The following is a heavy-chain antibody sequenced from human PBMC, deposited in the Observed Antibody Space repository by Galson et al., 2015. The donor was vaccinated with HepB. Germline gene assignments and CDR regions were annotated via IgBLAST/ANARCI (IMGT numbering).Heavy chain of an antibody. CDR3: ARDSPLLCFGELYWDGMDV. V-gene: IGHV3-11*01. J-gene: IGHJ6*02. Sequence: SLRLSCAASGFTFSDYYMSWIRQAPGKGLEWVSYISSSGSTIYYADSVKGRFTISRDNAKNSLYLQMNSLRAEDTAVYYCARDSPLLCFGELYWDGMDVWGQGTTVTVSS. CDR2: ISSSGSTI. CDR1: GFTFSDYY. D-gene: IGHD3-10*01.